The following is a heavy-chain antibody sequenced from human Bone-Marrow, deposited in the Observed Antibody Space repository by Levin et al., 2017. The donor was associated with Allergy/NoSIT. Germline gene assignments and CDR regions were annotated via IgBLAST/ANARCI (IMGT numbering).Heavy chain of an antibody. CDR2: ISYDGRNT. CDR3: ARERAYFDWLLSLED. V-gene: IGHV3-30*04. D-gene: IGHD3-9*01. CDR1: GFTFNYYA. Sequence: PGGSLRLSCAASGFTFNYYAMYWVRQAPGKGLEWVAGISYDGRNTYYADSVQGRFTISRENSKNTLYLQMNSLRAEDTAIYHCARERAYFDWLLSLEDWGQGTLVTVSS. J-gene: IGHJ4*02.